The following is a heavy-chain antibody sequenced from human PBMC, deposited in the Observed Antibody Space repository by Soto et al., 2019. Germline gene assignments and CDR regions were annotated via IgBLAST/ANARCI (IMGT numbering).Heavy chain of an antibody. CDR1: GYIFTSYW. V-gene: IGHV5-51*01. D-gene: IGHD5-12*01. CDR3: ARPSGYDKFSAFDI. Sequence: ESLKISCKGSGYIFTSYWIGWGLQVPGKGLEWMGIIYPGDSDTRYSPSFQGQVTISADKSISTAYLQWSSLKASDTAMYYCARPSGYDKFSAFDIWGQGTMVTVSS. J-gene: IGHJ3*02. CDR2: IYPGDSDT.